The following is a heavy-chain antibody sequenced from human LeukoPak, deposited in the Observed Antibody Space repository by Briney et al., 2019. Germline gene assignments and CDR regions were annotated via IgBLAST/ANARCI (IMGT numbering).Heavy chain of an antibody. CDR2: IYYSGST. J-gene: IGHJ6*02. V-gene: IGHV4-61*01. CDR1: GGSVSSTTYY. D-gene: IGHD3-10*01. CDR3: ARDSNYYGSGSSPSYGMDV. Sequence: NPSETLSLTCTVSGGSVSSTTYYWSWIRQPPGKGLEWIGYIYYSGSTNYNPSLKSRVTISVDTSKNQFSLKLSSVTAADTAVYYCARDSNYYGSGSSPSYGMDVWGQGTTVTVSS.